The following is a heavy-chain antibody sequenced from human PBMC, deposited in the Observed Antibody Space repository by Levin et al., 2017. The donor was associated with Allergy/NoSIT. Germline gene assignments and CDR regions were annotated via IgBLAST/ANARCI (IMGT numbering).Heavy chain of an antibody. CDR2: IRSKAYGGTT. V-gene: IGHV3-49*03. Sequence: GESLKISCTASGFTFGDYAMSWFRQAPGKGLEWVGFIRSKAYGGTTEYAASVKGRFTISRDDSKSIAYLQMNSLKTEDTAVYYCTRDNSSGWYLFVDYWGQGTLVTVSS. J-gene: IGHJ4*02. CDR1: GFTFGDYA. CDR3: TRDNSSGWYLFVDY. D-gene: IGHD6-19*01.